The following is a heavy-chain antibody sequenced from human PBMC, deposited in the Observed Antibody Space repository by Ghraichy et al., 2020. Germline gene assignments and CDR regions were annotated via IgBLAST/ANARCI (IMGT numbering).Heavy chain of an antibody. D-gene: IGHD1-26*01. V-gene: IGHV3-21*01. CDR2: ISSSSSYI. CDR3: ARIRTSGSYGIDSFDY. Sequence: GGSLRLSCAASGFTFSSYSMNWVRQAPGKGLEWVSSISSSSSYIYYADSVKGRFTISRDNAKNSLYLQMNSLRAEDTAVYYCARIRTSGSYGIDSFDYWGQGTLVTVSS. CDR1: GFTFSSYS. J-gene: IGHJ4*02.